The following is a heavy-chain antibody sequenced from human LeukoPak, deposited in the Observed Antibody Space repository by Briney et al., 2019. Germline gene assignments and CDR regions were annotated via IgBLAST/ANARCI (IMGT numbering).Heavy chain of an antibody. CDR3: AKDMDRVIAASGPCGS. D-gene: IGHD6-13*01. V-gene: IGHV3-23*01. Sequence: GGSLRLSCAVSGFTFSSYAMSWVRQAPGKGLEWVSSISGGGDRTYYADSVKGRFTISRDNSKKTVFLQMNSPRAEDTAIYYCAKDMDRVIAASGPCGSWGQGTLVTVSS. J-gene: IGHJ5*02. CDR1: GFTFSSYA. CDR2: ISGGGDRT.